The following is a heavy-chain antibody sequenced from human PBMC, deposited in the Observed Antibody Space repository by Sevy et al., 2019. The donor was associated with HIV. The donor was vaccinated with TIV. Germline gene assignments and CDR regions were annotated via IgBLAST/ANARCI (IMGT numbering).Heavy chain of an antibody. CDR3: ARTAENVSNDN. J-gene: IGHJ4*02. CDR1: GFTFGSYA. CDR2: ISGSGGGT. Sequence: GGSLRLSCAASGFTFGSYAMSWVRQAPGKGLEWVSAISGSGGGTYYADSVKGRFTISRDNSKNTLYLQMNSLRAEDTAGSSWARTAENVSNDNWGQGTLVTVSS. D-gene: IGHD5-18*01. V-gene: IGHV3-23*01.